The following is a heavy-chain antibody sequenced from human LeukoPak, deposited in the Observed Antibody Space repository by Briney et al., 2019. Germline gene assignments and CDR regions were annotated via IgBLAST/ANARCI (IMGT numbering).Heavy chain of an antibody. CDR1: GYTFIVYF. D-gene: IGHD1-26*01. Sequence: EASVNVSFRSSGYTFIVYFMHWVRQAPGQGLEGMGWIYPNSGGTKYAQKFQGRVTMTRDTSISTIYMELSSLRSDDTAVYYCARFSGSSNFDYWGQGTLVTVPS. V-gene: IGHV1-2*02. CDR2: IYPNSGGT. J-gene: IGHJ4*02. CDR3: ARFSGSSNFDY.